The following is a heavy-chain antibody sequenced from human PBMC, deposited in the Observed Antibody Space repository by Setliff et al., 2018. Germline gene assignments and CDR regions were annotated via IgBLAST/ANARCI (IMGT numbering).Heavy chain of an antibody. CDR2: IYTSWST. D-gene: IGHD6-19*01. V-gene: IGHV4-61*09. CDR3: ARGLQWLVLGYYYYYMDV. J-gene: IGHJ6*03. Sequence: PSETLSLTCTVSGDPMSSRRYYWAWIRQPAGKGLEWIGQIYTSWSTNYNPSLKSRVTISLDTSNNQFSLSLSSVTAADTAVYYCARGLQWLVLGYYYYYMDVWGKGTTVTAP. CDR1: GDPMSSRRYY.